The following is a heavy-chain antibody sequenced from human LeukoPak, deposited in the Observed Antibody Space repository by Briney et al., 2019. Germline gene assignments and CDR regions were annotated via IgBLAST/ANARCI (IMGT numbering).Heavy chain of an antibody. J-gene: IGHJ4*02. V-gene: IGHV1-58*01. CDR3: AAYIVVVTAIQDY. Sequence: GASVKVSCKASGFTFTGSAVQWVRQARGQRLEWIGWIVVGSGNTNYAQKFQERVTITRDMSTSTAYMELSSLRSEDTAVYYCAAYIVVVTAIQDYWGQGTLVTVSS. CDR1: GFTFTGSA. D-gene: IGHD2-21*02. CDR2: IVVGSGNT.